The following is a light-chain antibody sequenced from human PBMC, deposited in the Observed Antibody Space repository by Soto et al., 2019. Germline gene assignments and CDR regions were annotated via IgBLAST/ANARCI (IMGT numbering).Light chain of an antibody. CDR1: QDVSSW. V-gene: IGKV1-5*03. Sequence: DIQMTQSPSTLSASIGDRVTITCRASQDVSSWLAWYQQKPGKAPKLLIYKASTLESGVPSRFNGSGSGTEFSLTITSLQTDDFATYYCQQYNSLSGTFGQGTKVEIK. J-gene: IGKJ1*01. CDR2: KAS. CDR3: QQYNSLSGT.